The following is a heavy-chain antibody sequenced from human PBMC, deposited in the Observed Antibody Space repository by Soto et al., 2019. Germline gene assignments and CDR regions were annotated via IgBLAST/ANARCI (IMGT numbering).Heavy chain of an antibody. Sequence: QVQLQQSGPGLVKPSETLSLTCAVSGGSISGYYWSWIRQPPGKGLEWIGQINNSGSTNYNPSLKSRVTISVDTSKNQFSLKLSSVTAADTAVYYCARGHEQYMTQGDIDLWGHGTMVTVSS. CDR1: GGSISGYY. D-gene: IGHD6-19*01. V-gene: IGHV4-34*01. CDR2: INNSGST. J-gene: IGHJ2*01. CDR3: ARGHEQYMTQGDIDL.